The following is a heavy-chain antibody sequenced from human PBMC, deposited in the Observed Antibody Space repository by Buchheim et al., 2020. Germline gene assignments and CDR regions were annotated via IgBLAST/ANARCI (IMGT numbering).Heavy chain of an antibody. Sequence: EVQLVESGGGLVQPGGSLRLSCAASGFTFSSYSMNWVRQAPGKGLEWVSYISSSSSAIYYADSVKGRFTISRDNAKNSLYLQMNSLRDEDTAVYYCARDLYSSGWYGYWFDPWGQGTL. CDR3: ARDLYSSGWYGYWFDP. J-gene: IGHJ5*02. V-gene: IGHV3-48*02. CDR1: GFTFSSYS. CDR2: ISSSSSAI. D-gene: IGHD6-19*01.